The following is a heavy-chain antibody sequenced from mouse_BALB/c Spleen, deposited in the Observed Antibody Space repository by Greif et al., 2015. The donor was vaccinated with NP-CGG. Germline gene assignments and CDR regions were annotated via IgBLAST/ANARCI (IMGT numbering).Heavy chain of an antibody. CDR2: IDPANGNT. Sequence: VQLKESGAELVKPGASVKLSCTASGFNIKDTYMHWVKQRPEQGLEWIGRIDPANGNTKYDPKFQGKATITADTSSNPAYLQLSSLTSEDTAVYYCARWDWYFDVWGAGTTVTVSS. CDR1: GFNIKDTY. J-gene: IGHJ1*01. CDR3: ARWDWYFDV. V-gene: IGHV14-3*02.